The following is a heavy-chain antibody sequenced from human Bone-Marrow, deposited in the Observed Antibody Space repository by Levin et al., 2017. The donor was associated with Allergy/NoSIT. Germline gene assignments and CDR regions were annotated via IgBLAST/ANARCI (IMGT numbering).Heavy chain of an antibody. J-gene: IGHJ6*02. CDR2: MSWNGGDI. D-gene: IGHD3-10*01. CDR3: ARDRPYSGSRSSKTYSGTDV. CDR1: GFTFDDYG. Sequence: PGGSLRLSCAASGFTFDDYGMSWVREAPGKGLEWVSGMSWNGGDIGYLDSVKGRFTMSRDNAKNTLSLQMNSLRDEDTALYHCARDRPYSGSRSSKTYSGTDVWGQGTTVTVSS. V-gene: IGHV3-20*01.